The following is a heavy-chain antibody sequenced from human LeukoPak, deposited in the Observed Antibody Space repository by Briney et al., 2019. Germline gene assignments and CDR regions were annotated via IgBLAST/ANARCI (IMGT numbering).Heavy chain of an antibody. J-gene: IGHJ3*02. CDR1: GGSISSYY. CDR2: ISYSGTT. V-gene: IGHV4-59*08. CDR3: ARHSTFEI. Sequence: SETLSLTCTVSGGSISSYYWSWVRQPPGKELEWVGYISYSGTTKYNPSLKSRVTISVDTSKNQFSLKLSSVTAADTAVYYCARHSTFEIWGQGTMVSVSS.